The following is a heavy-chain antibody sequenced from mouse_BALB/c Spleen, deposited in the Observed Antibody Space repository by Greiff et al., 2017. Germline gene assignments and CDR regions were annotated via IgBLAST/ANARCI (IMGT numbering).Heavy chain of an antibody. V-gene: IGHV3-8*02. CDR3: ARSSTMITTRAFAY. J-gene: IGHJ3*01. CDR1: GDSITSGY. Sequence: VQLQQSGPSLVKPSQTLSLTCSVTGDSITSGYWNWIRKFPGNKLEYMGYISYSGSTYYNPSLKSRISITRDTSKNQYYLQLNSVTTEDTATYYCARSSTMITTRAFAYWGQGTLVTVSA. D-gene: IGHD2-4*01. CDR2: ISYSGST.